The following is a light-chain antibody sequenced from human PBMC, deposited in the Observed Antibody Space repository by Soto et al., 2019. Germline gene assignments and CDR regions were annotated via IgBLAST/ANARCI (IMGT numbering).Light chain of an antibody. CDR3: QQYNNWPPYT. Sequence: EIVMTQSPATLSVSPGDRATLSCRASQSVSSNLAWYQQKPGQAPRLLIYGASTRATGSPPRFSGSGSGTEFILTISSLQSEDFAVYYCQQYNNWPPYTFGQGTKLEIK. CDR1: QSVSSN. V-gene: IGKV3-15*01. CDR2: GAS. J-gene: IGKJ2*01.